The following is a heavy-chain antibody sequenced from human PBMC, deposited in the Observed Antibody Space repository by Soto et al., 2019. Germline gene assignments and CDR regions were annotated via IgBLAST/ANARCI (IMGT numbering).Heavy chain of an antibody. J-gene: IGHJ4*02. CDR2: AYYSVTT. V-gene: IGHV4-59*01. CDR1: GGSIRNFY. CDR3: ARGVAPAGFDY. Sequence: QVQLQESGPGLVKPSETLSLTCTVSGGSIRNFYWSWIRQPPGKGLECLGYAYYSVTTNYNPSLKSRVTISLDTSKNHFSLKLSSVTAADTAVYYCARGVAPAGFDYWGQGNLVNVAS. D-gene: IGHD2-2*01.